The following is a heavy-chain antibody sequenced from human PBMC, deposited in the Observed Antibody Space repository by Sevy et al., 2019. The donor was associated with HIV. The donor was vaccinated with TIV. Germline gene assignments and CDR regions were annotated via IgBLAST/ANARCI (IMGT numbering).Heavy chain of an antibody. Sequence: GGSLRLSCAASGFTFSSYGMHWVRQAPGKGLEWVAVISYDGSNKYYADSVKGRFTISRDNSKNTLYLQMNSLRADDTAVYYCAKDVGSGYFRVGAFDIWGQGTMVTVSS. CDR2: ISYDGSNK. CDR1: GFTFSSYG. J-gene: IGHJ3*02. D-gene: IGHD3-22*01. CDR3: AKDVGSGYFRVGAFDI. V-gene: IGHV3-30*18.